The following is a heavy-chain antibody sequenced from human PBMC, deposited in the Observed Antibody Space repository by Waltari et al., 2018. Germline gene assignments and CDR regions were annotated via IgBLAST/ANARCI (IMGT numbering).Heavy chain of an antibody. D-gene: IGHD2-21*01. J-gene: IGHJ6*02. CDR1: GYTLTELS. Sequence: QVQLVQSGAEVKKPGASVKVSCKVSGYTLTELSMHWVRQAPGKGLEWMGGFDPEECETIYAQKFQGRVTMTEDTSTDTAYMELSSLRVEDTAVYYCASDPGFANGMDGWGQGTTVTVSS. V-gene: IGHV1-24*01. CDR2: FDPEECET. CDR3: ASDPGFANGMDG.